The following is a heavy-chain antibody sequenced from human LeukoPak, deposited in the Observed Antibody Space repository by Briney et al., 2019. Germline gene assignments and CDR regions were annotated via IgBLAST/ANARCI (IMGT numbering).Heavy chain of an antibody. D-gene: IGHD2-15*01. CDR3: AKGGGSSCYSPSDY. CDR2: IRYDGGNA. V-gene: IGHV3-30*02. Sequence: GGSLRLSCAASGFTFSNYAMHWVRQAPGKGLVWVAFIRYDGGNAYYVDSVKGRFTISRDNPKNTLYLQMNSLRAEDTAVYYCAKGGGSSCYSPSDYWGQGTLVTVSS. CDR1: GFTFSNYA. J-gene: IGHJ4*02.